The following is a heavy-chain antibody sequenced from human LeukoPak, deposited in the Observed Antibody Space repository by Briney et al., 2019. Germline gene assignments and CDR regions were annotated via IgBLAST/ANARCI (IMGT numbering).Heavy chain of an antibody. J-gene: IGHJ5*02. Sequence: SQTLSLTCTVSGGSISSGTFYWSWIRQPAGKELEWIGRIYGSGSTNYNPSLKSRVTISLDTSKNHFSLKLSSVTAADTAVYYCARESSSTWGWFDPWGQGTQVTVSS. CDR1: GGSISSGTFY. V-gene: IGHV4-61*02. CDR2: IYGSGST. CDR3: ARESSSTWGWFDP. D-gene: IGHD2-2*01.